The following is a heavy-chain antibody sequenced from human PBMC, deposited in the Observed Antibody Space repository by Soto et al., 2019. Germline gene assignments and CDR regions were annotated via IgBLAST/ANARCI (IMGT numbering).Heavy chain of an antibody. Sequence: PGWSLRLSCAASGFTFSSYAMTWVRQAPGKGLEWVASMFGTGGTTFYAKSVKGRFTISRDNSKDTMFLQMNSLRAEDTAVYYCAKEYSASYYVSILHSWGQGTLVTVSS. CDR1: GFTFSSYA. D-gene: IGHD1-26*01. CDR2: MFGTGGTT. CDR3: AKEYSASYYVSILHS. J-gene: IGHJ4*02. V-gene: IGHV3-23*01.